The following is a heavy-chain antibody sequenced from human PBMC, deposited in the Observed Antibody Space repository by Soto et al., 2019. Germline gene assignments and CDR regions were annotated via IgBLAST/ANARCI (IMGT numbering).Heavy chain of an antibody. V-gene: IGHV5-51*01. J-gene: IGHJ6*02. CDR1: GYNSTRYT. CDR3: ARIPRYDYVWGSYRYTDYYYYVMDV. D-gene: IGHD3-16*02. CDR2: IFPGDSDT. Sequence: SGYNSTRYTIGSGAWMPGKGLEWMGIIFPGDSDTRYSPSFQGQVTISADKSISTAHLQWSSLKASDTAMYYCARIPRYDYVWGSYRYTDYYYYVMDVWGQGTTVTVSS.